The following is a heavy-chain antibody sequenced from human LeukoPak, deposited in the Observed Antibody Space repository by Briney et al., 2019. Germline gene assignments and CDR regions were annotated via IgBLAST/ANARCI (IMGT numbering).Heavy chain of an antibody. CDR3: AKDRGIAVAGTGMDY. Sequence: GRSLRLSCAASGFTFDDYAMHWVRQAPGKGLEWVSGISWNSGSIGYADSVKGRFTISRDNAKNSLYLQMNSLRAENTALYYCAKDRGIAVAGTGMDYWGQGTLVTVSS. V-gene: IGHV3-9*01. J-gene: IGHJ4*02. CDR2: ISWNSGSI. CDR1: GFTFDDYA. D-gene: IGHD6-19*01.